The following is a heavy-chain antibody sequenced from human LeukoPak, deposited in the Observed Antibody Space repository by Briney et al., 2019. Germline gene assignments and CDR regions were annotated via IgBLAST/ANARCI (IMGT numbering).Heavy chain of an antibody. D-gene: IGHD2-8*01. CDR1: GFNFDGNA. CDR3: AKESSVYCTDGVCSLDY. CDR2: ISWDSANI. J-gene: IGHJ4*02. V-gene: IGHV3-9*01. Sequence: PGRSLRLSCAASGFNFDGNAMHWVRQVPGKGPEWVSGISWDSANIGYADSVKGRFTISRDNTKDSLYLQMNSLRAEDTALYYCAKESSVYCTDGVCSLDYWGQGSLVTVSS.